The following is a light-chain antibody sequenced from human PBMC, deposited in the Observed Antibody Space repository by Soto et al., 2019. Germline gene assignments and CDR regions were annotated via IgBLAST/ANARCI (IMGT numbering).Light chain of an antibody. V-gene: IGKV3-20*01. CDR1: QSVSSSY. CDR2: GAS. CDR3: QQYGSSPRT. J-gene: IGKJ1*01. Sequence: EIVLTQSPGTLSLSPGERATLSCRASQSVSSSYLAWYQQKPGQAPRLLIYGASSRATGIPDTFSGSGSETDFTLTISRLEPEDFAVYYCQQYGSSPRTFGQGTKVEIK.